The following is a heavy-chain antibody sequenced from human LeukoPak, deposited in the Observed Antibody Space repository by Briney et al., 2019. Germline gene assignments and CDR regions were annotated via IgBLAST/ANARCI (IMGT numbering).Heavy chain of an antibody. CDR1: GFNFLAYW. Sequence: GSLRLSCAASGFNFLAYWMSWARQAPGKGLEGVSVIYSGGSTYYADSVKGRFTISRHNSKNTLYLQMNSLRAEDTAVYYCAIGARGMDVWGQGTTVTVSS. J-gene: IGHJ6*02. CDR2: IYSGGST. V-gene: IGHV3-53*04. CDR3: AIGARGMDV.